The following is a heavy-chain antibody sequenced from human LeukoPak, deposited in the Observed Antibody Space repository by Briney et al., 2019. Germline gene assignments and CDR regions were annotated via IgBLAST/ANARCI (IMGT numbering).Heavy chain of an antibody. CDR1: GYTLTELS. J-gene: IGHJ5*02. D-gene: IGHD1-1*01. CDR3: ATAKAYAYNWNDAWFDP. V-gene: IGHV1-24*01. CDR2: FDPEDGET. Sequence: ASVKVSCKVSGYTLTELSMHWVRQAPGKGLEWMGGFDPEDGETIYAQKFQGRVTTTEDTSTDTAYMELSSLRSEDTAVYYCATAKAYAYNWNDAWFDPWGQGTLVTVSS.